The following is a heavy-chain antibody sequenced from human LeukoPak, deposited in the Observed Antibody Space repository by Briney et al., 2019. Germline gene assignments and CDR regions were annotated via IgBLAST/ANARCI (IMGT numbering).Heavy chain of an antibody. Sequence: SETLSLTCAVSGGSNSSGGYSWSWIRQPPGTGLEWIGYISHSGSTYYNPSLKSRVTISVDRSKNQFSLKLSSVTAADTAVYYCASKEASGSEPFDYWGQGTLVTVSS. J-gene: IGHJ4*02. CDR1: GGSNSSGGYS. V-gene: IGHV4-30-2*01. D-gene: IGHD3-10*01. CDR3: ASKEASGSEPFDY. CDR2: ISHSGST.